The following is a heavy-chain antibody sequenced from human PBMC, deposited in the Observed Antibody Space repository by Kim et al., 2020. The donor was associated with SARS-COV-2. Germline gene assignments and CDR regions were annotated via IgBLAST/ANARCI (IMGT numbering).Heavy chain of an antibody. J-gene: IGHJ5*02. D-gene: IGHD1-26*01. CDR2: ISYDGSNK. CDR3: ARPYSGSYRGWFDP. Sequence: GGSLRLSCAASGFTFSSYAMHWVRQAPGKGLEWVAVISYDGSNKYYADSVKGRFTISRDNSKNMLYLQMNSLRAEDTAVYYCARPYSGSYRGWFDPWGQGTLVTISS. V-gene: IGHV3-30*04. CDR1: GFTFSSYA.